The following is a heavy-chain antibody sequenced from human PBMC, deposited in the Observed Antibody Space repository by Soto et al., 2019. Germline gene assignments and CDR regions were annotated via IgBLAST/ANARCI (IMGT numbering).Heavy chain of an antibody. CDR3: ARHYPIGNNWNYFDY. V-gene: IGHV4-59*08. Sequence: NPSETLSLTCSVSGGSISSYYWGWIRQPPGKGLEWIGYISYTGSTDYSPSIKSRVTISVDTSKNQFSLKVRSATAADTAIYFCARHYPIGNNWNYFDYWGRGTLVTVS. D-gene: IGHD1-1*01. CDR2: ISYTGST. CDR1: GGSISSYY. J-gene: IGHJ4*02.